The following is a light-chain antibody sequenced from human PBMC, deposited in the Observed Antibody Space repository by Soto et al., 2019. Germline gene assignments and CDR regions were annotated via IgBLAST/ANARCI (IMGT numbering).Light chain of an antibody. CDR1: QSVSSSY. J-gene: IGKJ4*01. CDR2: GAS. V-gene: IGKV3D-20*02. CDR3: QQRYNWPLT. Sequence: EIVLTQSPATLSVSPGERATLSCRASQSVSSSYLAWYQQKPGQAPRLLIYGASSRATGIPDRFSGSGSGTDFTLTISSLEPDDFAVYYCQQRYNWPLTFGGGTKVDIK.